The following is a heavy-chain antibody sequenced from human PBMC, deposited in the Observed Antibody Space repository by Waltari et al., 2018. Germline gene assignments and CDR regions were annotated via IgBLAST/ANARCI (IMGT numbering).Heavy chain of an antibody. J-gene: IGHJ4*02. CDR3: ARALPTEAGDDGGFYFDY. Sequence: QVQLVQSGAEVKKPGASVKVSCKASGYTFTSYYMHWVRQAPGQGLEWMGIINPSGGSTSYGQKFQGRVTMTRDTSTSTVYMELSSLRSEDTAEYYCARALPTEAGDDGGFYFDYWGQGTLVTVSS. V-gene: IGHV1-46*01. CDR1: GYTFTSYY. D-gene: IGHD2-21*02. CDR2: INPSGGST.